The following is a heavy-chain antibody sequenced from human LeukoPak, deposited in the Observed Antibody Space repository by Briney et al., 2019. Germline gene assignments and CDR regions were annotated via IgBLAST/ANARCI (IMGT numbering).Heavy chain of an antibody. Sequence: GASVKVSCKVSGYTLTELSMHWVRQAPGKGLEWMGGFDPEDGETIYAQKFQGRVTMTEDTSTDTAYMELSSLRSEDTAVYYCATESPTHRVTMIVVWAFDIWGQGTMVTVSS. D-gene: IGHD3-22*01. V-gene: IGHV1-24*01. CDR3: ATESPTHRVTMIVVWAFDI. CDR2: FDPEDGET. CDR1: GYTLTELS. J-gene: IGHJ3*02.